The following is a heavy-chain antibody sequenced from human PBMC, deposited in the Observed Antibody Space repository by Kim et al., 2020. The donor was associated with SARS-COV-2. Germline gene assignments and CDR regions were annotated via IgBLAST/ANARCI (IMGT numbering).Heavy chain of an antibody. J-gene: IGHJ6*02. CDR3: AREGHFFGVTHRKPPHYYYYGMDV. V-gene: IGHV1-69*13. Sequence: SVKVSCKASGGTFSSYAISWVRQAPGQGLEWMGGIIPIFGTANYAQKFQGRVTITADESTSTAYMELSSLRSEDTAVYYCAREGHFFGVTHRKPPHYYYYGMDVWGQGTTVTVSS. CDR2: IIPIFGTA. CDR1: GGTFSSYA. D-gene: IGHD3-3*01.